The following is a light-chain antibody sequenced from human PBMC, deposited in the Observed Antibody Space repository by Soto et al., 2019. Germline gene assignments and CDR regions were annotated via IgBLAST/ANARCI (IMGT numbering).Light chain of an antibody. V-gene: IGLV2-18*02. CDR2: EVS. J-gene: IGLJ1*01. CDR3: SSYTSSSTYA. CDR1: SSDVGNYNH. Sequence: QSALTQPPSVSGSPGQSVTISCTGTSSDVGNYNHVSWYQQPPGTAPKVIIYEVSNRPSGVPDRFSGSKSGNTASLTISGLQAEDEADYYWSSYTSSSTYAFGTGTKLTVL.